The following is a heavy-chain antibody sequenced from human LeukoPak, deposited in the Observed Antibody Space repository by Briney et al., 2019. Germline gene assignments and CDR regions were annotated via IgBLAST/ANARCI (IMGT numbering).Heavy chain of an antibody. CDR2: ISGSGGST. V-gene: IGHV3-23*01. J-gene: IGHJ6*03. D-gene: IGHD6-13*01. CDR3: AKGSRYYYYMDV. Sequence: PGGSLRLSCAAPGFTFSSYAMSWVRQAPGKGLEWVSAISGSGGSTYYADSVKGRFTISRDNSKNTLYLQMNSLRAEDTAVYYCAKGSRYYYYMDVWGKGTTVTVSS. CDR1: GFTFSSYA.